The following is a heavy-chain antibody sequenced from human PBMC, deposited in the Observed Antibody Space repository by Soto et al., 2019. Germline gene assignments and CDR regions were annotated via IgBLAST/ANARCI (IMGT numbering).Heavy chain of an antibody. Sequence: PGGSLKLSCVASGFTFTEYALTWVRRVPGKGLEWVATISGSGGSTYYTDSVKGRFTISSDSSNNIMYLQMNNLRAEDTALYYCAKEIANAYVPLDYWGRGTLVTVSS. D-gene: IGHD3-10*02. V-gene: IGHV3-23*01. CDR2: ISGSGGST. CDR1: GFTFTEYA. CDR3: AKEIANAYVPLDY. J-gene: IGHJ4*02.